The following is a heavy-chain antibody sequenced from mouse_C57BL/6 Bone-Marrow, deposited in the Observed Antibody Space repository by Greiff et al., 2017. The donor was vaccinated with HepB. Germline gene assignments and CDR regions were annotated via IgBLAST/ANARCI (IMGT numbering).Heavy chain of an antibody. D-gene: IGHD3-2*02. Sequence: EVKLVESGGGLVQSGRSLRLSCATSGFTFSDFYMEWVRQAPGKGLEWIAASRNKANDYTTEYSASVKGRFIVSRDTSQSILYLQMNALRAEDTAIYYCARDPVFQGYFDVWGTGTTVTVSS. CDR2: SRNKANDYTT. CDR3: ARDPVFQGYFDV. V-gene: IGHV7-1*01. CDR1: GFTFSDFY. J-gene: IGHJ1*03.